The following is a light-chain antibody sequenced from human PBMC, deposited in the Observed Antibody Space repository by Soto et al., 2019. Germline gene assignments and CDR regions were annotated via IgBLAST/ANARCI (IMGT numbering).Light chain of an antibody. Sequence: EIVMTQSPESLAVSLGERATINCKSSQSVLYSSNNKNYVAWYQQRPGHPPKLLIYWTSIRESGVPDRFSGSCSGTDFTLTISNLHSEDVAVYFCQQYYSPPLTFGVVTKVESK. V-gene: IGKV4-1*01. J-gene: IGKJ4*01. CDR3: QQYYSPPLT. CDR1: QSVLYSSNNKNY. CDR2: WTS.